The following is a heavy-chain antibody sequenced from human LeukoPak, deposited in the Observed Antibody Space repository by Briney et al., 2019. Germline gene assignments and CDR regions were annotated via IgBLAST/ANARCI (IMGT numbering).Heavy chain of an antibody. CDR2: IKSQYDGGTT. CDR3: SYGANFYFEL. CDR1: GLTLRNIF. Sequence: GGSLRLSCAVSGLTLRNIFLNWVRQAPGKGPEWVGRIKSQYDGGTTDYAAPVKGRFSISRDDSKNSLFLQMNSLKAEDTAVYYCSYGANFYFELWGRGTLVTVSS. V-gene: IGHV3-15*07. J-gene: IGHJ2*01. D-gene: IGHD4/OR15-4a*01.